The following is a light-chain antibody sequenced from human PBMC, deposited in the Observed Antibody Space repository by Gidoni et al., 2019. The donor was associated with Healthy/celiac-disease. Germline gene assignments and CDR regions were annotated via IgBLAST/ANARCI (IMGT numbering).Light chain of an antibody. V-gene: IGKV1-5*03. J-gene: IGKJ5*01. Sequence: DIQMTKSPSTLSASVGDRVTITCRASQSISSWLAWYQQKPGKAPKLLIYKASSLESGVPSRFSGSGSGTEFTLTISSLQPDDIATYYCQQYNSYSITFGQGTRLEIK. CDR2: KAS. CDR1: QSISSW. CDR3: QQYNSYSIT.